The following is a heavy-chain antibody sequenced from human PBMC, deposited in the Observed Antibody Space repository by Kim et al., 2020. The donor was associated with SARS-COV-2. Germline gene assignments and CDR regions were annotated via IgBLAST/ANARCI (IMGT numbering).Heavy chain of an antibody. J-gene: IGHJ5*02. D-gene: IGHD5-12*01. CDR1: GGSISSGDYY. CDR3: ARYSGHVGWFDP. Sequence: SETLSLTCTVSGGSISSGDYYWSWIRQPPGKGLEWIGYIYYSGSTYYNPSLKSRVTISVDTSKNQFSLKLSSVTAADTAVYYCARYSGHVGWFDPWGQGTLVTVSS. V-gene: IGHV4-30-4*01. CDR2: IYYSGST.